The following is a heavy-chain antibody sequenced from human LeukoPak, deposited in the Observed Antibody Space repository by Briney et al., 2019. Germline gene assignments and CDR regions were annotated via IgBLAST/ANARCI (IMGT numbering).Heavy chain of an antibody. Sequence: PSQTLSLTCTFSGASISTGGYYWTWIRQPPGEGLEWVGYIYYTGAIDYNPSLKSRLTISLDTSKNQFSLKLNSVTAADTAVYYCARWDRIAARRVAAAGSDAFDIWGQGTMVTVSS. V-gene: IGHV4-31*03. CDR2: IYYTGAI. CDR1: GASISTGGYY. J-gene: IGHJ3*02. CDR3: ARWDRIAARRVAAAGSDAFDI. D-gene: IGHD6-13*01.